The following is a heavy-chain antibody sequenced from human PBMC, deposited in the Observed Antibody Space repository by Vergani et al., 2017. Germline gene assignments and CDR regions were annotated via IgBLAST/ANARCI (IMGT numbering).Heavy chain of an antibody. V-gene: IGHV3-23*03. CDR1: GFTFSSYA. Sequence: EVQLLESGGGLVQPGGSLRLSCAASGFTFSSYAMSWVRQAPGKGLEWVSVIYSGGSSTYYADSVKGRFTISRDNSKNTLYLQMNSLRAEDTAVYYCAKGRSDDYYSMDVWGKGTTVTVSS. CDR3: AKGRSDDYYSMDV. D-gene: IGHD3-16*01. J-gene: IGHJ6*03. CDR2: IYSGGSST.